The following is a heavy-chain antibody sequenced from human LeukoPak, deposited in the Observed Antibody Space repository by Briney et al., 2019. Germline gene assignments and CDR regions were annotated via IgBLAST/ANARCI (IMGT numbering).Heavy chain of an antibody. V-gene: IGHV2-5*01. D-gene: IGHD1-26*01. CDR3: ARDRMGIGFDP. CDR2: IYWNGDK. J-gene: IGHJ5*02. CDR1: GDSISSRNW. Sequence: TLSLTCAVSGDSISSRNWWTWVRQPPGKGLEWLALIYWNGDKRYSPSLESRLTIIKDTSKNQVVLIMTNMDPVDTATYYCARDRMGIGFDPWGQGTLVTVSS.